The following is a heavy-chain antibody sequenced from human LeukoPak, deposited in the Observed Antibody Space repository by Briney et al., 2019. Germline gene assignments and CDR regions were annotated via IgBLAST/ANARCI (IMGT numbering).Heavy chain of an antibody. V-gene: IGHV4-34*01. CDR2: INYSGST. J-gene: IGHJ4*02. D-gene: IGHD7-27*01. CDR1: GGSFSTYY. CDR3: ARVQAAGDGYYFDY. Sequence: SETLSLTCAVYGGSFSTYYWTWIRQPPGKGLEWIGDINYSGSTKYNPSLKSRLTISADTSKNQFSVKLSSVTAADTAVYFCARVQAAGDGYYFDYWGQGNLVTVSS.